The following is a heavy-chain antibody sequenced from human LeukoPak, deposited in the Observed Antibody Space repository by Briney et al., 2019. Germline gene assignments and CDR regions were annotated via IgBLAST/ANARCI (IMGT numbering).Heavy chain of an antibody. CDR3: ARFTGYNSGWPFDY. Sequence: GGSLRLSCAASGFTFSTYWMHWVRQAPGKGLEWVSYISSSSSSMFYADSVRGRFTISRDNAKNSLYLQMNSLRDEDTAVYYCARFTGYNSGWPFDYWGQGTLVTVSS. CDR1: GFTFSTYW. V-gene: IGHV3-48*02. D-gene: IGHD6-19*01. J-gene: IGHJ4*02. CDR2: ISSSSSSM.